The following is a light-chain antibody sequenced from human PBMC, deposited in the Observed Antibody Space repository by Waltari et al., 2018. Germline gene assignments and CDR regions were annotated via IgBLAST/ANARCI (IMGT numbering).Light chain of an antibody. CDR2: DVS. Sequence: QSALTPPASVSGSPGQSVTIFCAGTSNDGGGYNSVQWYQEHPGQAPRVIIYDVSDRPSGVSDRFSGSKSGNTASLTISGLQAEDEADYYCSSQSSNDVVLFGGGTKLTVL. V-gene: IGLV2-14*01. J-gene: IGLJ2*01. CDR1: SNDGGGYNS. CDR3: SSQSSNDVVL.